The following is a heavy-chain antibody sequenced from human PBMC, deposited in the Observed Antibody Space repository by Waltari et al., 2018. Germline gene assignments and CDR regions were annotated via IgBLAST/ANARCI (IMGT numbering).Heavy chain of an antibody. CDR2: INSDSGGT. CDR1: GYTFTGYY. J-gene: IGHJ4*02. Sequence: QVQLVQSGAEVKKPGASVKVSCKASGYTFTGYYMHWVRQAPGQGLEWMGRINSDSGGTNYEQKFQGRVTMTRDTSISTAYMELSRLRSDDTAVYYCARDRAYGSGTPGGYWGQGTLVTVSS. CDR3: ARDRAYGSGTPGGY. V-gene: IGHV1-2*06. D-gene: IGHD3-10*01.